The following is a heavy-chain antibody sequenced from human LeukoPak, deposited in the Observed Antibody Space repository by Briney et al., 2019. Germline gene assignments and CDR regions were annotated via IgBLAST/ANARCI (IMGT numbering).Heavy chain of an antibody. D-gene: IGHD2-2*02. CDR3: ASGDCSSTSCYTVYFQH. J-gene: IGHJ1*01. Sequence: GGSLRLSCAASGFTFSSYAMHWVRQAPGKGLEWVAVISYDGSNKYYADSVKGRFTISRDNSKNTLYLQMNSLRAEDMAVYYCASGDCSSTSCYTVYFQHWGQGTLVTVSS. CDR2: ISYDGSNK. V-gene: IGHV3-30-3*01. CDR1: GFTFSSYA.